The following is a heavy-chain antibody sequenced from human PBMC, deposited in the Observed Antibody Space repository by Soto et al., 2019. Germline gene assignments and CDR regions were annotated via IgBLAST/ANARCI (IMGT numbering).Heavy chain of an antibody. J-gene: IGHJ4*02. V-gene: IGHV3-48*04. CDR3: ARDPGVDY. CDR1: GFTFSSYS. D-gene: IGHD1-1*01. Sequence: GSLRLSCAASGFTFSSYSMNWVSQAPGKGLEWVSYISSSSSTIYYADSVKGRFTISRDNAKNSLYLQMNSLRAEDTAVYYCARDPGVDYWGQGTLVTVSS. CDR2: ISSSSSTI.